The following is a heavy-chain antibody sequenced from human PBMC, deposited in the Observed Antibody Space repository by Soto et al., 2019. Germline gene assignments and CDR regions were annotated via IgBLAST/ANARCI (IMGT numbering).Heavy chain of an antibody. J-gene: IGHJ1*01. V-gene: IGHV3-21*01. Sequence: LRHWWTVSGFTFGNFGVRRILQAPGKGLEWVSSISSSSSHIYYADSVNGRFTISRDNAKNSLYLQMNGLRAEDTAVYYCVRILIVGTTRAYTYVACWGQRTLVTV. D-gene: IGHD5-18*01. CDR1: GFTFGNFG. CDR2: ISSSSSHI. CDR3: VRILIVGTTRAYTYVAC.